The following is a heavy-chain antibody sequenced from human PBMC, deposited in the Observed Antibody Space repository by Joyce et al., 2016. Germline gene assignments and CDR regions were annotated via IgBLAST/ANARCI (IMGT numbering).Heavy chain of an antibody. CDR2: INHSGST. CDR3: AVRPRRSSAPAMLKNY. CDR1: GGSFSSYY. J-gene: IGHJ4*02. Sequence: QVQLQQWGAGLLKPSETLSLTCAVYGGSFSSYYWRWIRQHPGKGLEWIGEINHSGSTNYNPSLKSRVTISVDTSKNQFSLKLSSVTAADTAVYYCAVRPRRSSAPAMLKNYWGQGTLVTVSS. D-gene: IGHD3-16*01. V-gene: IGHV4-34*01.